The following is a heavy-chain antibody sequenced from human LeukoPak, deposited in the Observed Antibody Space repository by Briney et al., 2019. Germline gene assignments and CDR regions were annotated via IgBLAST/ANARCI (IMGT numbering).Heavy chain of an antibody. J-gene: IGHJ4*02. V-gene: IGHV4-34*01. Sequence: PSETLSLTCAVYGGSFSGYYWSWLRQPPGKGLEWIGEINHSGSTNYNPSLKSRVTISVDTSKNQFSLKLSSVTAADTAVYYCARRQRAGATRRYYFDYWGQGTLVTVSS. CDR2: INHSGST. CDR3: ARRQRAGATRRYYFDY. CDR1: GGSFSGYY. D-gene: IGHD1-26*01.